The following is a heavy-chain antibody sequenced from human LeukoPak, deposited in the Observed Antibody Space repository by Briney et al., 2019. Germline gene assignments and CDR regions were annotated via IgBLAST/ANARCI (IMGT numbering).Heavy chain of an antibody. Sequence: ASVTVSCKASGYTFTSYGISWVRQAPGQGLEWMGWISAYNGDTNYAQKLQGRVTMTTDTSTSTAYMELRSLRSDDTAVYYCARDGGYSSSLNWFDPWGQGTLVTVSS. J-gene: IGHJ5*02. CDR1: GYTFTSYG. D-gene: IGHD6-13*01. CDR2: ISAYNGDT. V-gene: IGHV1-18*01. CDR3: ARDGGYSSSLNWFDP.